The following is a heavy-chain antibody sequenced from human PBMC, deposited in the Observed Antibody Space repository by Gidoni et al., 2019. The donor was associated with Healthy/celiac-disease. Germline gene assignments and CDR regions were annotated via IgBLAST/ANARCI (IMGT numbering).Heavy chain of an antibody. V-gene: IGHV3-23*01. CDR3: AKGEGGGIVVPASLFDY. D-gene: IGHD2-2*01. J-gene: IGHJ4*02. CDR2: ISGSGGST. CDR1: GFTFSSYA. Sequence: EVQLLESGGGLVQPGGSLRLSCAASGFTFSSYAMSWVRQAPGKGLEWVSAISGSGGSTYYADSVKGRFTISRDNSKNTLYLQMNSLRAEDTAVYYCAKGEGGGIVVPASLFDYWGQGTLVTVSS.